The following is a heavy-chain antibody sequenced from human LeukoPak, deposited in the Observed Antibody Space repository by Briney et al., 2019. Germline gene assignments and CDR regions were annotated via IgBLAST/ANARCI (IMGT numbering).Heavy chain of an antibody. V-gene: IGHV5-51*01. J-gene: IGHJ4*02. CDR3: ARSPFYYFDY. Sequence: GESLKISCKGSGYSFSSYWIGWVRQMPGKGLEWMGIIHCGDSDTRYSPTFQGQVTISIDKSISTVYLQWSSLEASDTAIYYCARSPFYYFDYWGQGTLVSVPS. CDR1: GYSFSSYW. CDR2: IHCGDSDT. D-gene: IGHD2-8*01.